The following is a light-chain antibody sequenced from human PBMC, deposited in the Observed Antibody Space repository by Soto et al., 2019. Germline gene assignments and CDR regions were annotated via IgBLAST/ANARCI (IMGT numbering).Light chain of an antibody. CDR1: QSVSSSY. J-gene: IGKJ1*01. CDR2: GAS. Sequence: EIVLTQSPGTLSLSPGERATLSCRASQSVSSSYLAWYQQKPGQGPRLLIYGASSRATGIPDRFSGSGSGTEFTLTISRLEPEDFAVYYCQQYGSSRAFGQGTKVEIK. CDR3: QQYGSSRA. V-gene: IGKV3-20*01.